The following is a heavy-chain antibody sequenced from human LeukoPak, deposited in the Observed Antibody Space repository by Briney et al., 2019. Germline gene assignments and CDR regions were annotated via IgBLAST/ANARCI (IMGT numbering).Heavy chain of an antibody. CDR3: VSFYETN. CDR2: IYSGAGT. Sequence: GGPLRLSCAASGFTVSSNYMSWVRQAPGKGLEWVSIIYSGAGTYYADSVKGQFTISKDNAKNTVYLQMNNLRTEDTAVYYCVSFYETNWGRGTLVAVSS. D-gene: IGHD2-2*01. CDR1: GFTVSSNY. J-gene: IGHJ4*02. V-gene: IGHV3-53*01.